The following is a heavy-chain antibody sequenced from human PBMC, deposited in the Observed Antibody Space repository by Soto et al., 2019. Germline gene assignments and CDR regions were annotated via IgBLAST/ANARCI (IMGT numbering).Heavy chain of an antibody. Sequence: SETLSLTCAVYGGSFSGYYWSWIRQPPGKGLEWIGEINHSGSTNYNPSLKSRVTISVDTSKNQFSLKLSSVTAADTAVYYCARGRYSSSSYFDYWGQGTLVTVSS. J-gene: IGHJ4*02. V-gene: IGHV4-34*01. CDR2: INHSGST. CDR3: ARGRYSSSSYFDY. CDR1: GGSFSGYY. D-gene: IGHD6-6*01.